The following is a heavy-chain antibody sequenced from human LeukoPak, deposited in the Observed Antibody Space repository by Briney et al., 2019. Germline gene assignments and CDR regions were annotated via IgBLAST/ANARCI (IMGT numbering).Heavy chain of an antibody. V-gene: IGHV3-23*01. D-gene: IGHD3-9*01. J-gene: IGHJ3*02. CDR3: AKNWLVVTDAFDI. CDR2: ISGSGGST. CDR1: GFTFSSYG. Sequence: GGSLRLSCAASGFTFSSYGMSWVRQAPGKGLEWVSAISGSGGSTYYADSVKGRFTISRDNSKNTLYLQMNSLRAEDTAVYYCAKNWLVVTDAFDIWGQGTMVTVSS.